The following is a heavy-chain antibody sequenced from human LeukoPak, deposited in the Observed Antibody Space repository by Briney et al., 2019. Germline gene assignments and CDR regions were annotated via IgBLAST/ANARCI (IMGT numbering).Heavy chain of an antibody. V-gene: IGHV4-39*07. CDR1: GGSISSSNYY. CDR3: ARAVTSSSSWYKWVNWFDP. CDR2: VYYSGNT. J-gene: IGHJ5*02. Sequence: SETLSLTCTVSGGSISSSNYYWGWIRQPPGKGLECIGSVYYSGNTYYNPSLKSRVTISVDTSKNQFSLKLSSVTAADTAVYYCARAVTSSSSWYKWVNWFDPWGQGTLVTVSS. D-gene: IGHD6-13*01.